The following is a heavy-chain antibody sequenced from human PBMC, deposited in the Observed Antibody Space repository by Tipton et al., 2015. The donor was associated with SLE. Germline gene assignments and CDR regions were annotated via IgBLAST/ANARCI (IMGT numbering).Heavy chain of an antibody. CDR1: GGSISSGSYY. J-gene: IGHJ3*02. V-gene: IGHV4-61*09. D-gene: IGHD6-13*01. CDR3: ARIPGIAAAGSTFDI. CDR2: IYTSGST. Sequence: TLSLTCTVSGGSISSGSYYWSWIRQPAGKGLEWIGYIYTSGSTNYNPPLKSRVTISVDTSKNQLSLKLSSVTAADTAVYYCARIPGIAAAGSTFDIWGQGTMVTVSS.